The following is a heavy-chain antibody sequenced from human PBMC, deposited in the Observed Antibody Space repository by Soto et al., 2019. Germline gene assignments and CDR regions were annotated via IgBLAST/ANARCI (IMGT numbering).Heavy chain of an antibody. CDR2: ISGSGGST. CDR1: GFTFSRYA. J-gene: IGHJ3*02. V-gene: IGHV3-23*01. CDR3: AKDPPYYDILTGYLDDAFDI. Sequence: EVPLLESGGGLVQPGGSLRLSCAASGFTFSRYAMSWVRQAPGKGLEWVSAISGSGGSTYYADSVKGRFTISRDNSKNTLYLQMNSLRAEDTAVYYCAKDPPYYDILTGYLDDAFDIWGQGTMVTVSS. D-gene: IGHD3-9*01.